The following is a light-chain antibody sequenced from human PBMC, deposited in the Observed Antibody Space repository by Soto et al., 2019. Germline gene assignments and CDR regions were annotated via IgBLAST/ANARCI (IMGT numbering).Light chain of an antibody. Sequence: QSVLTQPPSVSGAPGQRVTISCTGRDSNIGSGFDVHWYQQFPGTAPKLLIYGNDNRPSGVPDRFSGSKSGTSASLAITGLQAEDEADYFCQSYDTNLGGSKVFGTGTKVTVL. V-gene: IGLV1-40*01. CDR1: DSNIGSGFD. CDR2: GND. CDR3: QSYDTNLGGSKV. J-gene: IGLJ1*01.